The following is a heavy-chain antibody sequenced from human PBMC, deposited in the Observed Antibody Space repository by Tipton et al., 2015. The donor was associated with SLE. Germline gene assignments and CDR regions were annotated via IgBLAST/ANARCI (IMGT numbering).Heavy chain of an antibody. D-gene: IGHD2-15*01. J-gene: IGHJ4*02. Sequence: SLRLSCAASGFTFSSYSMNWVRQAPGKGLEWVSYISSSSSTIYYADSVKGRFTISRDNAKNSLYLQMNSLRAEDTAVYYCASHPKKAAKWVDYWGQGTLVTVSS. CDR2: ISSSSSTI. V-gene: IGHV3-48*01. CDR3: ASHPKKAAKWVDY. CDR1: GFTFSSYS.